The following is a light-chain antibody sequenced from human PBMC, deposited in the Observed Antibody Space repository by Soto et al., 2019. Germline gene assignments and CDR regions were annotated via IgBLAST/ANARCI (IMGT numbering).Light chain of an antibody. CDR1: QSVLSSSNNKNS. CDR3: QQYYSTPLT. CDR2: WAS. V-gene: IGKV4-1*01. Sequence: DIVMTQSPDSLAVSLGERATINCKSSQSVLSSSNNKNSIAWYQQKPGQPPKLLIYWASTRESGVPDRFSGSGSGTDFTLTISSLQAEDVAVYYCQQYYSTPLTFGQGTKVDI. J-gene: IGKJ1*01.